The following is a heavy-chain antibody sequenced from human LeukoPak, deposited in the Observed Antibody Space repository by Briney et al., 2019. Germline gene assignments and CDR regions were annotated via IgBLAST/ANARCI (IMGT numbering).Heavy chain of an antibody. D-gene: IGHD3-9*01. V-gene: IGHV4-59*11. CDR1: GGSLSGHF. CDR3: ARDPGDTDWYNFDF. CDR2: IHSSGST. J-gene: IGHJ4*02. Sequence: KSSETLSLTCTVSGGSLSGHFWSWFRRPPGKGLENIGYIHSSGSTNYNPSYKSRVTVSLEMSKNQFSLSLSSVTAADTAVYYCARDPGDTDWYNFDFWGQGTLVTVSS.